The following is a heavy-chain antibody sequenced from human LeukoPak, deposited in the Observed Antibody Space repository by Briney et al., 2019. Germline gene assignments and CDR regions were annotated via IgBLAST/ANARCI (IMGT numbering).Heavy chain of an antibody. CDR2: ISGSGYYT. J-gene: IGHJ4*02. CDR3: AKDRQQLLFGDSFDY. Sequence: GGSLRLSCEASGSGFTFGNFGMSWVRQAPGKGLEWLSGISGSGYYTYYADSVKGRFTISRDNSKNTLYLQMNSLRAEDTAVYYCAKDRQQLLFGDSFDYWGQGTLVTVSS. V-gene: IGHV3-23*01. D-gene: IGHD6-13*01. CDR1: GSGFTFGNFG.